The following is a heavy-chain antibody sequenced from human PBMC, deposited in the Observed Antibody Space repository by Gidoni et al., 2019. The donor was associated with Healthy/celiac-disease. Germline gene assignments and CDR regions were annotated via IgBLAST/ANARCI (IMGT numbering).Heavy chain of an antibody. CDR1: GFTFSSSG. D-gene: IGHD6-6*01. J-gene: IGHJ6*02. CDR2: IWYDGSNK. V-gene: IGHV3-33*01. Sequence: QVQLVESGVGVVQPGRSLRLSCAASGFTFSSSGMHWVRQAPGKGLEWVAVIWYDGSNKYYADSVKGRFTISRDNSKNTLYLQMNSLRAEDTAVYYCARVGSSSSPYYYYYGMDVWGQGTTVTVSS. CDR3: ARVGSSSSPYYYYYGMDV.